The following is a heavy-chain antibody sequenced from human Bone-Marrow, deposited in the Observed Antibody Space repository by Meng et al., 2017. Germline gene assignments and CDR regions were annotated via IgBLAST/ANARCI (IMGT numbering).Heavy chain of an antibody. D-gene: IGHD4-11*01. J-gene: IGHJ6*02. V-gene: IGHV1-3*01. CDR2: ITAGNGDT. CDR1: GYTFTSYA. CDR3: ARDYSNPGNYYYYAFDV. Sequence: ASVKVSCKASGYTFTSYAIHWVRQAPGPRLEGMGWITAGNGDTKYSQKFQGRVTITKDTSASTAYMELSSLRSEDTAVYYCARDYSNPGNYYYYAFDVWGQGTTVTVSS.